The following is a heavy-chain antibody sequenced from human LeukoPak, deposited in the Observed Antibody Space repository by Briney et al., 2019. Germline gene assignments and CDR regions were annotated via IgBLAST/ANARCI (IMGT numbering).Heavy chain of an antibody. CDR1: GFTFSSYG. CDR2: ISYDGSNK. J-gene: IGHJ4*02. D-gene: IGHD2-15*01. Sequence: GGSLRLSCAASGFTFSSYGMHWVRQAPGKGLEWVAVISYDGSNKYYADSVKGRFTISRDNSKNTLYLQMNSLRAEDTAVYYCAKDNEAYCSGGSCYSGSYFDYWGRGTLVTVSS. V-gene: IGHV3-30*18. CDR3: AKDNEAYCSGGSCYSGSYFDY.